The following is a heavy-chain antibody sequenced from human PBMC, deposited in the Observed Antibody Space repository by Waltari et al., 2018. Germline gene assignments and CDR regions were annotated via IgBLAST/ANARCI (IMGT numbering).Heavy chain of an antibody. D-gene: IGHD2-21*01. CDR3: ARGYWENSFDL. Sequence: LESGGGLTEPGASLRLSCEASGFKIRGLRVDLFRQAPGKGPEWVAFIGVDGSPIYYADSVRGRFTISRDNAKNVVHLQMNNLRHEDTAVYYCARGYWENSFDLWGPGTTVTVSS. V-gene: IGHV3-48*02. CDR2: IGVDGSPI. CDR1: GFKIRGLR. J-gene: IGHJ3*01.